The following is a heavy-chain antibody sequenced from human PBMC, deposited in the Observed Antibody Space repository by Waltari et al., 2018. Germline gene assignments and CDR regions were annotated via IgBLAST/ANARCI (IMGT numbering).Heavy chain of an antibody. V-gene: IGHV3-74*01. D-gene: IGHD2-2*01. J-gene: IGHJ5*02. CDR2: IYSDGSST. Sequence: RQAPGKGLVWVSRIYSDGSSTNDADSVKGRFTISRDNAKNTLYLQMNSLRVEDTAVYYCAAGSSTSCYYAWGQGTLVTVSS. CDR3: AAGSSTSCYYA.